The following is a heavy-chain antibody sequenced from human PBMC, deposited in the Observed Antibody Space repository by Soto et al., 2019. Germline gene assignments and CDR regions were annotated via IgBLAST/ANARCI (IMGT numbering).Heavy chain of an antibody. CDR1: GFTFSGYG. CDR3: ARCNSTWYYYAMDV. V-gene: IGHV3-23*01. J-gene: IGHJ6*02. Sequence: GGSLRLSCAASGFTFSGYGMSWVRQAPGKGLEWVSAISGSGASTYYADSVKGRFTFSRDNSNNTLFLQMDSLRAEDTAIYYCARCNSTWYYYAMDVWGQGTSVTVSS. CDR2: ISGSGAST. D-gene: IGHD4-4*01.